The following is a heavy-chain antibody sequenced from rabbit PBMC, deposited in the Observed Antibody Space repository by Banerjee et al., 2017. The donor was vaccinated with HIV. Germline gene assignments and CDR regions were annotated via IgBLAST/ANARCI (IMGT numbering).Heavy chain of an antibody. V-gene: IGHV1S45*01. D-gene: IGHD6-1*01. CDR1: GFSFSNRYW. CDR2: IYGGSSGRT. J-gene: IGHJ3*01. Sequence: QEQLEESGGDLVQPEGSLTLTCTASGFSFSNRYWICWVRQAPGKGLEWIACIYGGSSGRTDYATWAKGRFTISKTSSTTVTLQMTSLTAADTATYFCARDAGYARLDLWGQGTLVT. CDR3: ARDAGYARLDL.